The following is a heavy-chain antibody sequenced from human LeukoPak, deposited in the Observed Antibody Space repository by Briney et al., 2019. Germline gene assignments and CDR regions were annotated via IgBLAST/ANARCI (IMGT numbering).Heavy chain of an antibody. J-gene: IGHJ6*02. CDR1: GFTFDDYA. Sequence: GGSLRLSCAASGFTFDDYAMHWVRQAPGKGLEWVSLISWDGGSTYYADSVKGRFTISRDNSKNSLYLQMNSLRAEDTALYYCAKDSGYGSGSPDYYYGMDVWGQGTTVTVSS. CDR3: AKDSGYGSGSPDYYYGMDV. D-gene: IGHD3-10*01. V-gene: IGHV3-43D*03. CDR2: ISWDGGST.